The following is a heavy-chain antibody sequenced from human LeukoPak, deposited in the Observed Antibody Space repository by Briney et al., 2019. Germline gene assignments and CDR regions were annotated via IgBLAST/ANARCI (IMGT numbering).Heavy chain of an antibody. V-gene: IGHV1-69*05. Sequence: VASVKVSCKASGGTFSSYAISWVRQAPGQGLEWMGGIIPIFGTANYAQKFQGRVTITTDESTSTAYMELSSLRSEDTAVYYCARGSGQQLVHYYYYYYMDVWGKGTTVTVSS. CDR2: IIPIFGTA. D-gene: IGHD6-13*01. J-gene: IGHJ6*03. CDR3: ARGSGQQLVHYYYYYYMDV. CDR1: GGTFSSYA.